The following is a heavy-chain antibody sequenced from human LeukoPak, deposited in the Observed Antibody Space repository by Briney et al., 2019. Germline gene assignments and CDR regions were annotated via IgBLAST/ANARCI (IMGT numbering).Heavy chain of an antibody. D-gene: IGHD6-13*01. CDR3: ARMDGYSSSWYVGYFQH. V-gene: IGHV3-30-3*01. CDR2: ISYDGSNK. CDR1: GFTFSSYA. J-gene: IGHJ1*01. Sequence: GGSLRLSCAASGFTFSSYAMHWVRQAPGKGLEWVAVISYDGSNKYYADSVKGRFTISRDNSKNTLYLQMNSLRAEDTAVYYCARMDGYSSSWYVGYFQHWGQGTLVTVSS.